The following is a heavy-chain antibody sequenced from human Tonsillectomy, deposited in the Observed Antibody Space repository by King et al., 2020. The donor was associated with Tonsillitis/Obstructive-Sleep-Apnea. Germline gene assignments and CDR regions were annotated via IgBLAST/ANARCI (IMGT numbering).Heavy chain of an antibody. V-gene: IGHV3-33*01. J-gene: IGHJ6*03. CDR1: GFTFSSYG. CDR2: IWYDGSNK. D-gene: IGHD5-12*01. CDR3: ARENSGYDYGRDYYYYMDV. Sequence: QLVQSGGGVVQPGRSLRLSCAASGFTFSSYGMHWVRQAPGKGLEWVAVIWYDGSNKYYADSVKGRFTVSRDNSKNTLYRQMNSLRAEDTAVYYCARENSGYDYGRDYYYYMDVWGKGTTVTVSS.